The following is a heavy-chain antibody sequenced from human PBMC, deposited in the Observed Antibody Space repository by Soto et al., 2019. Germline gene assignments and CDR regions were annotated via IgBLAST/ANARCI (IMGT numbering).Heavy chain of an antibody. D-gene: IGHD5-18*01. J-gene: IGHJ6*02. CDR1: GGSISSSSYY. Sequence: LPLTCTVSGGSISSSSYYWGWIRQPPGEGLEWIGSIYYSGSTYYNPSLKSRVTISVDTSKNQFSLKLSSVTAADTAVYYCARRLLDPAMERGYYYYYGMDVWGQGTAVTVSS. CDR3: ARRLLDPAMERGYYYYYGMDV. CDR2: IYYSGST. V-gene: IGHV4-39*01.